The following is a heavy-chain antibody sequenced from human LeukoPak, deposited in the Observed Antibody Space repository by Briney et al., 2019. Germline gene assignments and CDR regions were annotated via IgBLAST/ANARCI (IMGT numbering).Heavy chain of an antibody. Sequence: ASVIVSCTASGYTFTQYSMSWVRQAPGKGREWMGWLSPSHTTRVYAQQFQGRVTMTADTNTNTVSMELRSRTSDDTAVYFCARDYILTLETENGDGFAIWGQGTVVSVSS. CDR1: GYTFTQYS. CDR3: ARDYILTLETENGDGFAI. CDR2: LSPSHTTR. D-gene: IGHD3-9*01. V-gene: IGHV1-18*01. J-gene: IGHJ3*02.